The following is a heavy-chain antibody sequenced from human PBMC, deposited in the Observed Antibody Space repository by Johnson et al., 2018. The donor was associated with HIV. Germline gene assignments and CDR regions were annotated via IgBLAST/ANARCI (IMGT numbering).Heavy chain of an antibody. D-gene: IGHD1-26*01. CDR1: GFTFSSFA. CDR2: ISGSGGST. J-gene: IGHJ3*02. Sequence: VQLVESGGGLVQPGGSLRLSCVASGFTFSSFAMSWVRQAPGKGLEWVSAISGSGGSTYYADSVKGRFTISRDNSKNTLYLQMNSLRAEDTAVYYCATSHGSHGAFDIWGQGTMVTVSS. CDR3: ATSHGSHGAFDI. V-gene: IGHV3-23*04.